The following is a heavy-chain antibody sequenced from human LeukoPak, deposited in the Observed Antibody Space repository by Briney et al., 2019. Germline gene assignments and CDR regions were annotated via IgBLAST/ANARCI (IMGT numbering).Heavy chain of an antibody. V-gene: IGHV3-30*02. CDR2: LRYDGSNQ. J-gene: IGHJ4*02. CDR3: ARDDPHYDILTGYYPIDY. CDR1: GFTFIRNG. D-gene: IGHD3-9*01. Sequence: PGGSLRLSCEASGFTFIRNGMHWVRQAPGKGLEWVAFLRYDGSNQYYADSVQGRFTISRDNSKNTLYLQMYSLRAEDTAVYYCARDDPHYDILTGYYPIDYWGQGTLVTVSS.